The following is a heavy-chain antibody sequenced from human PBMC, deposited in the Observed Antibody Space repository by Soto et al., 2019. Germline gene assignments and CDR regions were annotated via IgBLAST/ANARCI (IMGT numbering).Heavy chain of an antibody. CDR1: GGSISKFF. V-gene: IGHV4-4*07. CDR2: IDTSGTT. Sequence: SETLSPTCPFSGGSISKFFFNRVRAPAGKGLEWIGRIDTSGTTDYKPSLKSRVTMSVDTYKQEFSLKLSSVTAADTALYYCARGGQDFWSGPFDYWGRGALVTVSS. CDR3: ARGGQDFWSGPFDY. J-gene: IGHJ4*02. D-gene: IGHD3-3*01.